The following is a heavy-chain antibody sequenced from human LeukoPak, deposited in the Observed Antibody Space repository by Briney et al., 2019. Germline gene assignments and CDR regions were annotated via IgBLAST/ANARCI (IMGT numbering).Heavy chain of an antibody. Sequence: GGSLRLSCAASGFTFSGYWMSWVRQAPGKGLEWVANIRQDGSETYYVDSVKGRFTISRDNAKNSLFLQMNSLRVEDTAVYYCATGEGGSYYDSRGYYSDIWGQGTMVTVSS. CDR2: IRQDGSET. J-gene: IGHJ3*02. CDR1: GFTFSGYW. CDR3: ATGEGGSYYDSRGYYSDI. D-gene: IGHD3-22*01. V-gene: IGHV3-7*05.